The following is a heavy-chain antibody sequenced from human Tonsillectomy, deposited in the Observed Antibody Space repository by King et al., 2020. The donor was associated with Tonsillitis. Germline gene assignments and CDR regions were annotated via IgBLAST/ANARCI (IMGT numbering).Heavy chain of an antibody. CDR3: ARDDYDSSGYNYHYYGMDV. CDR1: GDSVSSNTAA. CDR2: TYYRSQWYN. J-gene: IGHJ6*02. Sequence: VQLQQSGPGLVKPSQSLSLTCAISGDSVSSNTAAWNWIRQSPSRGLEWLGRTYYRSQWYNDYAMSVKSRININPDTSKNQFSLQLNSVTPEDTAVYYCARDDYDSSGYNYHYYGMDVWGQGTTVTVSS. V-gene: IGHV6-1*01. D-gene: IGHD3-22*01.